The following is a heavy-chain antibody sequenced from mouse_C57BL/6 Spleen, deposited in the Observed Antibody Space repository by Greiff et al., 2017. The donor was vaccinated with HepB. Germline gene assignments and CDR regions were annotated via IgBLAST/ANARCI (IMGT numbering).Heavy chain of an antibody. CDR2: FYPGSGSI. V-gene: IGHV1-62-2*01. J-gene: IGHJ4*01. CDR1: GYTFPEYT. Sequence: QVQLQQSRAELVKPGASVKVCCKASGYTFPEYTIHGVKQRSVQGLEWIGWFYPGSGSIKYNEKFKDKATLTADKSSRTVYMELSRLTSEDSAFYFCSSHENGRLFSYAMHYWSQGTSVSVSS. CDR3: SSHENGRLFSYAMHY.